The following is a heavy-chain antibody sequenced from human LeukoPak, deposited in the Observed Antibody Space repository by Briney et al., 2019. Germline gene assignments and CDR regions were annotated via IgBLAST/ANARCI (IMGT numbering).Heavy chain of an antibody. CDR3: VRDSRYCPDV. CDR2: LISDGSSA. J-gene: IGHJ6*02. CDR1: GFTFSSYW. D-gene: IGHD2-8*02. Sequence: GGSLRLSCAASGFTFSSYWMHWVRQAPGKGLVWVSRLISDGSSASYADSVKGRFTISRDNTKNILYLQMNSLRAEDTAVYYCVRDSRYCPDVWGQGTTVTVSS. V-gene: IGHV3-74*01.